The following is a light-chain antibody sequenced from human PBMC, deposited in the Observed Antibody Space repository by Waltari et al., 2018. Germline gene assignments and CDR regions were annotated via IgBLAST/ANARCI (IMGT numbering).Light chain of an antibody. Sequence: QSALTQPASVSGSPGQSITISCSGVGSAVGASDSVSWHQHHPGKAPQVIIYDVINRPSGVSDRFSASKSANTASLTISRLQPEDEADYYCSSQTLDGLVLFGGGTRLTVL. CDR3: SSQTLDGLVL. V-gene: IGLV2-14*03. J-gene: IGLJ2*01. CDR1: GSAVGASDS. CDR2: DVI.